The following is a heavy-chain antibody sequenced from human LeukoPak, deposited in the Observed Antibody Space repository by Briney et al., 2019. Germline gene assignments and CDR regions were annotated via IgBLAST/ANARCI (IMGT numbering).Heavy chain of an antibody. CDR3: AKSRLLWFGDFDY. J-gene: IGHJ4*02. D-gene: IGHD3-10*01. Sequence: GGSLRLSCAASGFTFSSYAMSWVRQAPGKGLEWVSAISGSGGSTYYADSVKGRFTISRDNSKSTLYLQMNSLRGEDTAVYYCAKSRLLWFGDFDYWGQGTMVTVSS. V-gene: IGHV3-23*01. CDR1: GFTFSSYA. CDR2: ISGSGGST.